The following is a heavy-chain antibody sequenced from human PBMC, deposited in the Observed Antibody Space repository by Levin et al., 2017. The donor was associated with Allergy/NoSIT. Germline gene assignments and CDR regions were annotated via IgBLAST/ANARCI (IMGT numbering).Heavy chain of an antibody. D-gene: IGHD6-13*01. CDR3: VKGSAAAGDLFDF. J-gene: IGHJ4*02. V-gene: IGHV3-9*01. CDR2: ISWNSGGI. CDR1: GSSLGDYA. Sequence: LSLTCAASGSSLGDYAMHWVRQAPGKGLEWVSSISWNSGGIGYADSVKGRFTISRDNAKNSLYLQMNSLRVEDTALYYCVKGSAAAGDLFDFWGQGTLVTVSS.